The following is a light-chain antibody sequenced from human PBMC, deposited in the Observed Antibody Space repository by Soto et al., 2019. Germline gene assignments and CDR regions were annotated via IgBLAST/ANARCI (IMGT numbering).Light chain of an antibody. CDR2: DVS. Sequence: QSVLTQPASMSGSPGQSITISCTGTSSDVGDYDYVSWYQQHPGKAPKLMIFDVSNRPSGVSNRFSGSKSGNTASLTISGLQAEDEADYYCSSYTISSTVVFGGGTKLTVL. V-gene: IGLV2-14*03. CDR3: SSYTISSTVV. J-gene: IGLJ2*01. CDR1: SSDVGDYDY.